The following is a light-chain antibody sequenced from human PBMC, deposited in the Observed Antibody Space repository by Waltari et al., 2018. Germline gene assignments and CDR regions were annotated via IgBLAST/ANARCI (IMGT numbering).Light chain of an antibody. CDR1: SSDAGGYNY. Sequence: QSALTQPASVSGSPGQSITISCTGTSSDAGGYNYVSWYQQHPGKAPKLMIYDVSNRPSGVSNSFSGSKSGNTASLTISGLQAEDEADYYCSSYTSTDVVFGGGTKLTVL. J-gene: IGLJ2*01. CDR3: SSYTSTDVV. V-gene: IGLV2-14*01. CDR2: DVS.